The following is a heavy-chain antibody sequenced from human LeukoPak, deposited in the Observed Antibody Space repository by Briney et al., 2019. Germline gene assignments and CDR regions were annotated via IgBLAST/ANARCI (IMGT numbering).Heavy chain of an antibody. CDR2: ISWNSGSI. J-gene: IGHJ5*02. Sequence: GGSLRLSCAASGFTFDDYAMHWVRQAPGKGLEWVSGISWNSGSIGYADSVKGRFTISRDNAKNSLYLQMNSLRAEDTAVYYCAREKSVLLWFGENLGFDPWGQGTLVTVSS. CDR1: GFTFDDYA. D-gene: IGHD3-10*01. CDR3: AREKSVLLWFGENLGFDP. V-gene: IGHV3-9*01.